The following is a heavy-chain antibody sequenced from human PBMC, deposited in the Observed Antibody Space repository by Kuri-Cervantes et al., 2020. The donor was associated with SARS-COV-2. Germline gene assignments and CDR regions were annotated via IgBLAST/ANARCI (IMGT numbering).Heavy chain of an antibody. CDR1: GFTFSNSD. V-gene: IGHV3-35*01. J-gene: IGHJ6*02. D-gene: IGHD2-15*01. Sequence: GESLKISCAASGFTFSNSDMNWVHQAPGKGLEWISGVSWNGSRTHYADSVKGRFTISRDNAKNSLYLQMNSLRAEDTAVYYCARDNELLNRPPYYYYGMDVWGQGTTVTVSS. CDR2: VSWNGSRT. CDR3: ARDNELLNRPPYYYYGMDV.